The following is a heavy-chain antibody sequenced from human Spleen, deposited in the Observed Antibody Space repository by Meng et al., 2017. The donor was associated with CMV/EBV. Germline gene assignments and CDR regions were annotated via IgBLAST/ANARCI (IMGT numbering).Heavy chain of an antibody. J-gene: IGHJ4*02. CDR1: GGKIKYWF. CDR3: ATGSGDFDH. V-gene: IGHV4-4*07. D-gene: IGHD1-26*01. Sequence: HLEEAGQGLVMHSGTLSSTVCVSGGKIKYWFGTWIRQPAGKKLWWIGRVYINDNTNYNPSFRSRGIMSVDASNNQFSLKLTSVTAADTAVYYCATGSGDFDHWGQGTLVTVSS. CDR2: VYINDNT.